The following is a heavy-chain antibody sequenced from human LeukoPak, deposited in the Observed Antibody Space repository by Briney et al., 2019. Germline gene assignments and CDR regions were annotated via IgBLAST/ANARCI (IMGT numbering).Heavy chain of an antibody. D-gene: IGHD3-10*01. CDR3: ARYLGYYGSGSYFDY. J-gene: IGHJ4*02. Sequence: SETLSLTCTVSGGSISSGDYYWSWIRQPPGKGLEWIGYIYYSGSTYYNPSLKSRVTISVDTSKNQFSLKLSSVTAADTAVYYCARYLGYYGSGSYFDYWGQGTLVTVSS. CDR1: GGSISSGDYY. CDR2: IYYSGST. V-gene: IGHV4-30-4*01.